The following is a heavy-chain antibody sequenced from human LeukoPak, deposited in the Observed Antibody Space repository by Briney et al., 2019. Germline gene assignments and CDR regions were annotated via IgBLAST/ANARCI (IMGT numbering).Heavy chain of an antibody. J-gene: IGHJ4*02. Sequence: GGSLRLSCAASGFYFSDYYMTWIRQAPGKGLEWVSYISSSGTYTNYADSVKGRFTISRDKAKKSLYLQMNSLSAEDTAVYYCAKIAGTYSPVYWGQGTLVTVSS. CDR1: GFYFSDYY. CDR3: AKIAGTYSPVY. CDR2: ISSSGTYT. D-gene: IGHD1-26*01. V-gene: IGHV3-11*06.